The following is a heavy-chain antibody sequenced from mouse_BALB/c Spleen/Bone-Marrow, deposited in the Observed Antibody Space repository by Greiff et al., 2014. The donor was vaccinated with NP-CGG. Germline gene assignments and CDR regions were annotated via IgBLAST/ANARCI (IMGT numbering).Heavy chain of an antibody. D-gene: IGHD3-1*01. Sequence: VQVVESGPGLVQPSQSLSITCTVSGFSLSSYGVHWVRQSPGKGLEWLGVIWSGGSTDYNAAFISRLTISKDNSKSQVFFKMTSLQANDTAIYYCARNHRGYYLDYWGQGTTLTVSS. J-gene: IGHJ2*01. CDR2: IWSGGST. CDR3: ARNHRGYYLDY. V-gene: IGHV2-2*02. CDR1: GFSLSSYG.